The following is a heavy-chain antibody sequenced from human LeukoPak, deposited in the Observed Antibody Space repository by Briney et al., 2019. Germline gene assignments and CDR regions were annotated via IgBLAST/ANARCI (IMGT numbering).Heavy chain of an antibody. CDR1: GGSISSYY. CDR2: IYYSGST. CDR3: ARVGGTNYGGAAAGTVDY. V-gene: IGHV4-59*01. Sequence: SETLSLTCTVSGGSISSYYWSWIRQPPGKGLEWIGYIYYSGSTNYNPSLKSRVTISVDTSKNQFSLKLSSVTAADTAVYYCARVGGTNYGGAAAGTVDYWGQGTLVTVSS. J-gene: IGHJ4*02. D-gene: IGHD6-13*01.